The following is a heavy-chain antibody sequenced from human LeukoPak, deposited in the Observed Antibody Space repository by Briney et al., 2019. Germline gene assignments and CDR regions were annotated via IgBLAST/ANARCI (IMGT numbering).Heavy chain of an antibody. CDR1: GGSISSSSYY. J-gene: IGHJ4*02. CDR2: IYYSGST. V-gene: IGHV4-39*01. CDR3: AREFDY. Sequence: PSETLTPTCTVSGGSISSSSYYWGWIRQPPGKGLEWIGSIYYSGSTYYNPSLKSRVTISADTSKNQFSLKLSTVTAADTAVYYCAREFDYWGQGTLVTVSS.